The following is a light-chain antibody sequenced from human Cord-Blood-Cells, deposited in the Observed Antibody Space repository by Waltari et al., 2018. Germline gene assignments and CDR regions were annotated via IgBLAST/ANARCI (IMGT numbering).Light chain of an antibody. V-gene: IGLV2-23*01. CDR3: CSYAGSSTVV. CDR2: EGS. J-gene: IGLJ3*02. Sequence: QSALTQPASVSGSPGQSITISCTGTSSDVGSYNLVSWYQQHPGKAPKLMIYEGSKRPAGVSNRCAGSKAGNTASRTSAGLQAEDEADYYGCSYAGSSTVVFGGGTKLTVL. CDR1: SSDVGSYNL.